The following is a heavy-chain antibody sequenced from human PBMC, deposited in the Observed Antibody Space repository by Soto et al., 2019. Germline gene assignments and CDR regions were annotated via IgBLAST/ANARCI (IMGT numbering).Heavy chain of an antibody. CDR2: IFNSGST. V-gene: IGHV4-59*01. J-gene: IGHJ6*03. Sequence: QVQLQESGPGLVKSSETLSLTCRVSGGSISNYFWSCIRQPPGKGLEWIGYIFNSGSTIYSPSLKSRVTLTLDTSKNQFSLRLGSVTVADTAIYYCARGPETYYMDVWGKGTTVTVSS. CDR3: ARGPETYYMDV. CDR1: GGSISNYF.